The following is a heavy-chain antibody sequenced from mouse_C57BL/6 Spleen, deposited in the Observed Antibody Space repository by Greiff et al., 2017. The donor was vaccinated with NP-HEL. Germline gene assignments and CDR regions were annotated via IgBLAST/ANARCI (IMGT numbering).Heavy chain of an antibody. J-gene: IGHJ3*01. Sequence: EVKVVESGGDLVKPGGSLKLSCAASGFTFSSYGMSWVRQTPDKRLEWVATISSGGSYTYYPDSVKGRFTISRDNAKNTLYLQMSSLKSEDTAMYYCARLGYDYDVGWFAYWGQGTLVTVSA. CDR1: GFTFSSYG. CDR2: ISSGGSYT. CDR3: ARLGYDYDVGWFAY. D-gene: IGHD2-4*01. V-gene: IGHV5-6*01.